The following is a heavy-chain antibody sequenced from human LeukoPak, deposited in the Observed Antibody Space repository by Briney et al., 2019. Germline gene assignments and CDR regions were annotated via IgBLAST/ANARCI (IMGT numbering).Heavy chain of an antibody. V-gene: IGHV3-53*01. Sequence: GGSLRLSCGASGFIVSSSYMSWDRQDPGEGLEWVSVLYSGGTTHYVYSVKGRFTISRDNSKNTLFLQMNSLRAEDTAVYYCARGHIAVAGHYGAGPSDYWGQGTLVTVSS. J-gene: IGHJ4*02. CDR3: ARGHIAVAGHYGAGPSDY. CDR1: GFIVSSSY. CDR2: LYSGGTT. D-gene: IGHD6-19*01.